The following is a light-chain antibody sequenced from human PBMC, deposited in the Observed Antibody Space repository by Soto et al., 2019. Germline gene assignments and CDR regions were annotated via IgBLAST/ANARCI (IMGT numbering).Light chain of an antibody. CDR1: QTFSNSF. CDR2: GAS. V-gene: IGKV3-20*01. Sequence: EIVLTQSPGTLSLSPGERATLSCRSSQTFSNSFLSWFQQIPGQAPRLLIYGASMRATGIPDRFSGSGSGTVFTLTISRLEPEDFAVYYCQQCGSSSTLGQGTRLEIK. CDR3: QQCGSSST. J-gene: IGKJ5*01.